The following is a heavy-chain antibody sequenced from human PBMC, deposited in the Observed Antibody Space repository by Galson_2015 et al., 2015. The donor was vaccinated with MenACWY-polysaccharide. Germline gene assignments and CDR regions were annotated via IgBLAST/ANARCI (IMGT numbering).Heavy chain of an antibody. J-gene: IGHJ2*01. D-gene: IGHD4/OR15-4a*01. CDR1: GLTFSNAL. CDR3: TTILWQPDFGVDWYFDL. CDR2: IKSKAGGGSI. Sequence: SLRLSCAASGLTFSNALMSWVRQAPGKGLEWVGRIKSKAGGGSIDYAAPVKGRFTVSRDDSKNTLYLQMNSLKTEDTGVYYCTTILWQPDFGVDWYFDLWGRGTLVTVSS. V-gene: IGHV3-15*01.